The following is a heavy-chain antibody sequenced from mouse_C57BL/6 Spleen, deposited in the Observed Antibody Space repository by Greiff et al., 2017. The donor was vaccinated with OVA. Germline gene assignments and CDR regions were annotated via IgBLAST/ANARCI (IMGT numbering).Heavy chain of an antibody. V-gene: IGHV3-6*01. D-gene: IGHD2-5*01. CDR3: AREDYSNYYAMDY. Sequence: DVKLQESGPGLVKPSQSLSLTCSVTGYSITSGYYWNWIRQFPGNKLEWMGYISYDGSNNYNPSLKNRISITRDTSKNQFFLKLNSVTTEDTATYYCAREDYSNYYAMDYWGQGTSVTVSS. CDR1: GYSITSGYY. J-gene: IGHJ4*01. CDR2: ISYDGSN.